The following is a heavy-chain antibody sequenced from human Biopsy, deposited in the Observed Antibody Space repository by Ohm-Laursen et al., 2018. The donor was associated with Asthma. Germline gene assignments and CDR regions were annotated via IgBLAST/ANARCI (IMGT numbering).Heavy chain of an antibody. J-gene: IGHJ4*02. CDR2: HDHEEGGT. CDR3: ASDFPKDYVRYNFQF. CDR1: GYSLTDLS. Sequence: ASVKVSCKISGYSLTDLSMHWVRQAPGQGLEWMGGHDHEEGGTVNARKFQGRVTMTEDTSTDTAYMELSSLSSDDTAVYYCASDFPKDYVRYNFQFWGQGTLVTVSS. V-gene: IGHV1-24*01. D-gene: IGHD4-17*01.